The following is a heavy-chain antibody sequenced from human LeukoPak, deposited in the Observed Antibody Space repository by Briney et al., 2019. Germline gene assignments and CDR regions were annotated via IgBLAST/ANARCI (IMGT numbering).Heavy chain of an antibody. D-gene: IGHD2-21*02. J-gene: IGHJ4*02. CDR1: GGSFSGYY. Sequence: SETLSLTCAVYGGSFSGYYWSWIRQPPGKGLEWIGEINHSGSTNYNPSLKSRVTISVDTSKNQFSLKLSSVTAADTAVYYCAIPPGYCGNDCSFDHWGQGTLVTVSS. CDR3: AIPPGYCGNDCSFDH. V-gene: IGHV4-34*01. CDR2: INHSGST.